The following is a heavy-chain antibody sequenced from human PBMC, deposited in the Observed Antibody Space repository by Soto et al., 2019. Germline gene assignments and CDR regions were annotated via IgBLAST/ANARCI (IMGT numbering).Heavy chain of an antibody. CDR3: ASTTVTFYYFDY. CDR1: GYTLTELS. CDR2: FDPEDGET. J-gene: IGHJ4*02. D-gene: IGHD4-17*01. V-gene: IGHV1-24*01. Sequence: ASVKVSCKVSGYTLTELSMHWVRQAPGKGLEWMGGFDPEDGETIYAQKFQGRVTMTEDTSTDTAYMELSSLRSEDTAVYYCASTTVTFYYFDYWGQGTLVTVSS.